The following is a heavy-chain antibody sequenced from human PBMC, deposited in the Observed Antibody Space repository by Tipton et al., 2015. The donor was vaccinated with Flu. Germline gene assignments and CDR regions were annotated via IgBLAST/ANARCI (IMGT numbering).Heavy chain of an antibody. V-gene: IGHV3-11*01. Sequence: SLRLSCAASGFTFSDYYMSWIRQAPGKGLEWVSYISSSGSTIYYADSVKGRFTISRDNAKNSLYLQMNSLRAEDTAVYYCARDPYSNYPSGYFDYWGQGTLVTVSS. D-gene: IGHD4-11*01. J-gene: IGHJ4*02. CDR2: ISSSGSTI. CDR1: GFTFSDYY. CDR3: ARDPYSNYPSGYFDY.